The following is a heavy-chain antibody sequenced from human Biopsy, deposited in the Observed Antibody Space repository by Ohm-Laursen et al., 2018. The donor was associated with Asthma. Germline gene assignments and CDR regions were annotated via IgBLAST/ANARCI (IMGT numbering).Heavy chain of an antibody. V-gene: IGHV3-30*03. J-gene: IGHJ3*02. D-gene: IGHD1-1*01. CDR2: ISKDASTQ. Sequence: SLRLSCSASGFTFSSYGMHWVRQAPGKGLEWVGVISKDASTQDYADSVKGRFTMARDNSKNTLGLQMNSLREEDTAVYYCVRDGTDDAFDIWGQGTVVSVSS. CDR3: VRDGTDDAFDI. CDR1: GFTFSSYG.